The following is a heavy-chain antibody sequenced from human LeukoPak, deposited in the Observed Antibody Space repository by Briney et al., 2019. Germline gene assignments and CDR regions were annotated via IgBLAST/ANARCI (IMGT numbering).Heavy chain of an antibody. CDR2: IYPGDSDT. CDR1: GYSFTNYW. D-gene: IGHD6-6*01. J-gene: IGHJ4*02. Sequence: GESLKISCKGSGYSFTNYWIGWVRQMSGKGLEWMGIIYPGDSDTRYSPSFQGQVTISADKSISTAYLQWSSLKASDTAIYYCARTNMPAREGTYFDYWGQGTLVTVSS. V-gene: IGHV5-51*01. CDR3: ARTNMPAREGTYFDY.